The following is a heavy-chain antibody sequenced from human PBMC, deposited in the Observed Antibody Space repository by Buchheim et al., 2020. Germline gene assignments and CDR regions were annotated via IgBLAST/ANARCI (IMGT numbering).Heavy chain of an antibody. Sequence: QVQLVESGGGVVQPGRSLRLSCAASGFTFSSYAMHWVRQAPGKGLEWVAVISYDGSNKYYADSVKGRFTISRDNSKNTLYLQMNSLRAEDTAVYYCARGRWELRSHLDYWGQGTL. CDR2: ISYDGSNK. V-gene: IGHV3-30*04. CDR1: GFTFSSYA. CDR3: ARGRWELRSHLDY. J-gene: IGHJ4*02. D-gene: IGHD1-26*01.